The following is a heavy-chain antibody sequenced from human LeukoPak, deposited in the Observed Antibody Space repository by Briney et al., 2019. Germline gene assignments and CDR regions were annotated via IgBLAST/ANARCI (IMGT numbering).Heavy chain of an antibody. CDR3: VRDGYYGSGSPGWFGP. D-gene: IGHD3-10*01. Sequence: SETLSLTCTVSGYSISSGYYWGWIRVPPGKGLEWIGSVFHRGTTYYNSSLKSRVNISIDTSKNQFSLKLNSLTAEDTAMYYCVRDGYYGSGSPGWFGPRGPGTLVIVSA. V-gene: IGHV4-38-2*02. J-gene: IGHJ5*02. CDR2: VFHRGTT. CDR1: GYSISSGYY.